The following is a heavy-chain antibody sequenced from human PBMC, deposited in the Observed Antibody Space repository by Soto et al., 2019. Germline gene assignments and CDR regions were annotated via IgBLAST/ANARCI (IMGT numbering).Heavy chain of an antibody. CDR2: ISYDGSNK. V-gene: IGHV3-30-3*01. CDR1: GFTFSSYA. CDR3: ARELSLGTGYYYYGMDV. D-gene: IGHD7-27*01. J-gene: IGHJ6*02. Sequence: GGSLRLSCVASGFTFSSYAMHWVRQAPGKGLEWVAVISYDGSNKYYADSVKGRFTISRDNSKNTLYLQMNSLRAEDTAVYYCARELSLGTGYYYYGMDVWGQGTTVTVSS.